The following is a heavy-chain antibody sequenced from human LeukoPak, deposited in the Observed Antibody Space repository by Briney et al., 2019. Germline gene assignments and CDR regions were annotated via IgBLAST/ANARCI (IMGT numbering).Heavy chain of an antibody. D-gene: IGHD6-13*01. CDR3: AKDGIAAAGRFDY. CDR2: ISYDGSNK. CDR1: GFTFSSYA. V-gene: IGHV3-30*04. J-gene: IGHJ4*02. Sequence: GGSLRLSCAASGFTFSSYAMHWVRQAPGKGLEWVAVISYDGSNKYYADSVKGRFTISRDNSKNTLYLQMNSLRAEDTAVYYCAKDGIAAAGRFDYWGQGTLVTVSS.